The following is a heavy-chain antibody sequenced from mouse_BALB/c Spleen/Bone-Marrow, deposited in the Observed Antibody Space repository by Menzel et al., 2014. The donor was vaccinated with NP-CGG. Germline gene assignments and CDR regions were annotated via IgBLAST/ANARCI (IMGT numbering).Heavy chain of an antibody. CDR3: AYYRYDEYFDV. CDR2: IYPGDGST. Sequence: QVTLKECGPELVKPGASVKMSCKASGYTFTSYFIHWVKQRPGQGLEWIGWIYPGDGSTKYNEKFKGKTTLTADKSSSTAYMLLSSLTSEDSAIFFCAYYRYDEYFDVWGAGTTVTVSS. J-gene: IGHJ1*01. CDR1: GYTFTSYF. D-gene: IGHD2-14*01. V-gene: IGHV1S56*01.